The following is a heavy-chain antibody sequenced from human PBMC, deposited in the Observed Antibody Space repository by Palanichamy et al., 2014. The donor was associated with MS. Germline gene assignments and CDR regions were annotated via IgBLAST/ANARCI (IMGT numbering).Heavy chain of an antibody. J-gene: IGHJ6*02. D-gene: IGHD4-23*01. CDR1: GFTFSNYG. Sequence: QEQLVESGGGVVQPGRSLRLSCAASGFTFSNYGMHWVRQAPGKGLEWVAVIWHDGSKKYYGDSVKGRITISRNNSKNMLFLQLNSLKAQDTAVYYCVRDTYGGGPDVWGQGTTVTVSS. V-gene: IGHV3-33*01. CDR2: IWHDGSKK. CDR3: VRDTYGGGPDV.